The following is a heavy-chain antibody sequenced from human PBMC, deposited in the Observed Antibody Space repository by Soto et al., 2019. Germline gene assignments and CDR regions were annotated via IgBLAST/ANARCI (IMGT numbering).Heavy chain of an antibody. CDR3: AKDKRAGGYSPAPLDY. J-gene: IGHJ4*02. CDR2: ISWNSGSI. Sequence: EVQLVESGGGLVQPGRSLRLSCAASGFTFDDYAMHWVRQAPGKGLEWVSGISWNSGSIGYADSVKGRFTISRDNAKNSLYLQMNSRRAEDTALYYCAKDKRAGGYSPAPLDYWGQGTLVTVSS. D-gene: IGHD5-12*01. CDR1: GFTFDDYA. V-gene: IGHV3-9*01.